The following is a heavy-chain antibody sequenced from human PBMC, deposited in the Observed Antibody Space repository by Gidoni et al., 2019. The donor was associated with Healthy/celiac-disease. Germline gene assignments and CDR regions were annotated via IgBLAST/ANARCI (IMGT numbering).Heavy chain of an antibody. CDR2: LSYDVSNK. CDR3: AKVDGYCSSTSCSSTYYYYGMDV. J-gene: IGHJ6*02. CDR1: GFTFSSSG. Sequence: QVQLVESGGGVVQPGRSLRLPCAASGFTFSSSGMPWVRQAPGKGLGWLAVLSYDVSNKYYADSVKGRFTISRDNSKNTLYLQMNSLRAEDTAVYYCAKVDGYCSSTSCSSTYYYYGMDVWGQGTTVTVSS. V-gene: IGHV3-30*18. D-gene: IGHD2-2*03.